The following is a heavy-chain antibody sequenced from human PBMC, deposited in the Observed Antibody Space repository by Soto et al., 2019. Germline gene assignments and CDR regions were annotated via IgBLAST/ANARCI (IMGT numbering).Heavy chain of an antibody. CDR1: GFTFSSYA. CDR3: AKDDLYCTNGVCYTWFEP. J-gene: IGHJ5*02. D-gene: IGHD2-8*01. Sequence: GGSLRLSCAASGFTFSSYAMSWVRQAPGKGLEWVSAISGSGGSTYYADSVKGRFTISRDNSKNTLYLQMNSLRAEDTAVYYCAKDDLYCTNGVCYTWFEPWGPGTLVKVSS. V-gene: IGHV3-23*01. CDR2: ISGSGGST.